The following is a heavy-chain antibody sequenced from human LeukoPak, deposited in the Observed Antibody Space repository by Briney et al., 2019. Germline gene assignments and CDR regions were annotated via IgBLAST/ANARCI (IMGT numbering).Heavy chain of an antibody. CDR3: ARELAVAGSGNYFYFYGMDV. CDR1: GGYISSYY. J-gene: IGHJ6*02. Sequence: SETLSLTCTVSGGYISSYYWSWIRQHPGKGLEWIGHIYYSGSTNYNPSLKSRVSMSVGTSKSRFSLKVSSVTAADTAVYYCARELAVAGSGNYFYFYGMDVWGQGTTVTVSS. CDR2: IYYSGST. V-gene: IGHV4-59*01. D-gene: IGHD6-19*01.